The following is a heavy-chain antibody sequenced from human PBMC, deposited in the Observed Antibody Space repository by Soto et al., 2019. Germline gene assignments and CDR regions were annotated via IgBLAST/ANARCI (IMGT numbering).Heavy chain of an antibody. CDR1: GFTFSDHY. CDR2: TRNKANSYTT. Sequence: GGFLRLSCAASGFTFSDHYMEWVRQAPGKGLEWVGRTRNKANSYTTEYAASVKGRFTISRDNAKNSLYLQMNSLRAEDTAVYHCATSRTFDYWGQGTLVTVSS. D-gene: IGHD6-6*01. J-gene: IGHJ4*02. V-gene: IGHV3-72*01. CDR3: ATSRTFDY.